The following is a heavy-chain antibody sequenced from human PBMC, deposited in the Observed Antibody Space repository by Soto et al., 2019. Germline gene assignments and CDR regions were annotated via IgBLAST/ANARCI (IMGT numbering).Heavy chain of an antibody. CDR2: ISAYNGNT. V-gene: IGHV1-18*01. CDR1: GYTFTSYG. CDR3: ARVPGTTAGAYCYGMDV. Sequence: QIQLVQSGAEVKKPGASVKVSCKASGYTFTSYGISWVRQAPGQGLEWMGWISAYNGNTNYAQKLQGRVTMTTDTTTSTAYMELRSLRPDDTAVYYCARVPGTTAGAYCYGMDVWGQGTTVTVSS. J-gene: IGHJ6*02. D-gene: IGHD1-1*01.